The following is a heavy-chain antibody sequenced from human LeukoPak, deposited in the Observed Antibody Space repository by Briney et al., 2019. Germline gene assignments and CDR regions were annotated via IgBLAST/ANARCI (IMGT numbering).Heavy chain of an antibody. CDR2: IYYSGYT. V-gene: IGHV4-39*01. J-gene: IGHJ4*02. Sequence: SETLSLTCTVCGGSVSSTNYYWGWIRQPPGKGLEWIGSIYYSGYTYYNPSLKSRLTMSVDTSKNQFSLKLSSVTAADTAVYYSARHDYDSSGYRRDYYFDQWGQGTLVTVSS. CDR1: GGSVSSTNYY. CDR3: ARHDYDSSGYRRDYYFDQ. D-gene: IGHD3-22*01.